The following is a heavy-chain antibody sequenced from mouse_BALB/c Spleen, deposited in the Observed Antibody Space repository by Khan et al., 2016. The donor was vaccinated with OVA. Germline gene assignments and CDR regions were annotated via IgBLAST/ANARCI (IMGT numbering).Heavy chain of an antibody. Sequence: DLVKPGASVKLSCKASGYTFTSYWINWIKQRPGQGLEWIGQISPGSGSDYYNKIFTVKATLTVDPSSTTAYIQLSSLSSEDSAVYFCARSNYYGSGLYAMDYWGQGTSVTVSS. V-gene: IGHV1S41*01. CDR1: GYTFTSYW. CDR2: ISPGSGSD. D-gene: IGHD1-1*01. CDR3: ARSNYYGSGLYAMDY. J-gene: IGHJ4*01.